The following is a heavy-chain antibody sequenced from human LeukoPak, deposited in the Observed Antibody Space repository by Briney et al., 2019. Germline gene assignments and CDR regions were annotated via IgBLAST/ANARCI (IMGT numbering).Heavy chain of an antibody. CDR3: ARVSTVVTPPQH. Sequence: GGSLRLSCAASRFAFSSYGMSWVRQAPGKGLEWVSAISGSGGSTYYADSVKGRFTISRDNSKNTLYLQMNSLRAEDTAVYYCARVSTVVTPPQHWGQGTLVTVSS. D-gene: IGHD4-23*01. CDR1: RFAFSSYG. J-gene: IGHJ1*01. CDR2: ISGSGGST. V-gene: IGHV3-23*01.